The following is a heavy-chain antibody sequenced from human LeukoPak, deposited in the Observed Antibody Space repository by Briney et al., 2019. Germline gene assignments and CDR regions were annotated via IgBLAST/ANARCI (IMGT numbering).Heavy chain of an antibody. J-gene: IGHJ4*02. CDR2: IGKSGGGA. V-gene: IGHV3-23*01. CDR1: GFTFTNYA. Sequence: PGGSLRLSCAASGFTFTNYAMRWVRQAPGKGLEWVSTIGKSGGGAYYADSVKGRFTISRDNSKSTLYLQMNSLRAEDTAVYYCARRDLAGLYYFDYWGQGTLVTVSS. D-gene: IGHD2-15*01. CDR3: ARRDLAGLYYFDY.